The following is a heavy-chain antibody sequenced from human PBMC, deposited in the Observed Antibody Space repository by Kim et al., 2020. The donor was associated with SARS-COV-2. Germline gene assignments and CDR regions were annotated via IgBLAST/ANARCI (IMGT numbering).Heavy chain of an antibody. CDR1: GGSISSSSYY. CDR3: ARAYYDYVWGSYRYQYYFDY. D-gene: IGHD3-16*02. CDR2: IYYSGST. J-gene: IGHJ4*02. Sequence: SETLSLTCTVSGGSISSSSYYWGWIRQPPGKGLEWIGSIYYSGSTYYNPSLKSRVTISVDTSKNQFSLKLSSVTAADTAVYYCARAYYDYVWGSYRYQYYFDYWGQGTLVTVSS. V-gene: IGHV4-39*01.